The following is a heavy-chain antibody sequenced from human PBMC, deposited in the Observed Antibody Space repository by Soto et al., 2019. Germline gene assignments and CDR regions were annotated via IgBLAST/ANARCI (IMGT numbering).Heavy chain of an antibody. V-gene: IGHV3-30*04. D-gene: IGHD1-1*01. J-gene: IGHJ4*02. Sequence: QGQLVESGGGVVQPGTSLRLSCAASGFGFNGYALHWVRQAPGKGLEWVAAISFDGRNEDYANSVKGRFTISRDNSRETLFLQLNSLRTEDTAIYYCATDGVLTTTFRFSYFAFWCRGTLVTGSS. CDR2: ISFDGRNE. CDR3: ATDGVLTTTFRFSYFAF. CDR1: GFGFNGYA.